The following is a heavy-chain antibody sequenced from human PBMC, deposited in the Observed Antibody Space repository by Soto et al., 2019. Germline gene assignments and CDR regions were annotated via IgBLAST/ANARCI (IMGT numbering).Heavy chain of an antibody. V-gene: IGHV1-69*02. D-gene: IGHD3-22*01. CDR3: ASVGTGSGYYLDY. CDR2: IIPILGIA. J-gene: IGHJ4*02. CDR1: GGTFSSYT. Sequence: QVQLVQSGAEVKKPGSSVKVSCKASGGTFSSYTISWVRQAPGQGLEWMGRIIPILGIANYAQKFQGRVTITADKSTSTAYMELSSLRSEDTAVYYGASVGTGSGYYLDYWGQGTLVTVSS.